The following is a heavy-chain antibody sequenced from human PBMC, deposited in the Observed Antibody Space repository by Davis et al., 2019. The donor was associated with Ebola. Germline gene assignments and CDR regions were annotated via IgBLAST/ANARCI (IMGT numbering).Heavy chain of an antibody. CDR1: GFSFDKFW. CDR3: AKYHYYHLDV. Sequence: GESLKISCTASGFSFDKFWMSWVRQAPGKGLEWVANINQDGNDMYYVDSVKGRFTISRDNAKNSLYLQMNSLRAEDAAVYYCAKYHYYHLDVWGKGTTVTVSS. J-gene: IGHJ6*03. V-gene: IGHV3-7*01. CDR2: INQDGNDM.